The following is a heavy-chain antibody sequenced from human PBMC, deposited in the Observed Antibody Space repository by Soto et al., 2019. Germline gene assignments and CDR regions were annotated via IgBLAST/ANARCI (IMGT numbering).Heavy chain of an antibody. D-gene: IGHD3-22*01. CDR3: TRHIYDSSGYRSFDY. J-gene: IGHJ4*02. V-gene: IGHV3-73*01. CDR2: IRSKANSYAT. Sequence: PGGSLRLSCAASGFTFSGSAMHWVRQASGKGLEWVGRIRSKANSYATAYAASVKGRFTISRDDSKNTAYLQMNSLKTEDTAVYYCTRHIYDSSGYRSFDYWGQGTLVTVS. CDR1: GFTFSGSA.